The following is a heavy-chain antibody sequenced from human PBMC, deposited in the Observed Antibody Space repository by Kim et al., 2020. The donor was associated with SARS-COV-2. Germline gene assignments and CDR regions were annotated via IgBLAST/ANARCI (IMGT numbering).Heavy chain of an antibody. V-gene: IGHV3-9*01. CDR2: ISWNSGSI. CDR1: GFTFDDYA. CDR3: AKDNGSGSYLY. D-gene: IGHD3-10*01. Sequence: GGSLRLSCAASGFTFDDYAMHWVRQAPGKGLEWVSGISWNSGSIGYADSVKGRFTISRDNAKNSLYLQMNSLRAEDTALYYCAKDNGSGSYLYWGQGTL. J-gene: IGHJ4*02.